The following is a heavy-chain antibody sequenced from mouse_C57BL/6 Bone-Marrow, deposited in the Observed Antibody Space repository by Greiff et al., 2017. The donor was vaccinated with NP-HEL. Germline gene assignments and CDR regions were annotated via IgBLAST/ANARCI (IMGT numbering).Heavy chain of an antibody. CDR3: GRPTVVAPYAMGY. V-gene: IGHV1-53*01. D-gene: IGHD1-1*01. CDR2: INPSNGGT. J-gene: IGHJ4*01. CDR1: GYTFTSYW. Sequence: QVQLQQSGTELVKPGASVKLSCKASGYTFTSYWMHWVKQRPGQGLEWIGKINPSNGGTNYNEKFKSKATLTVDKSSSTAYMQLSSLTSEDSAVYYCGRPTVVAPYAMGYWGQGTSVTVSS.